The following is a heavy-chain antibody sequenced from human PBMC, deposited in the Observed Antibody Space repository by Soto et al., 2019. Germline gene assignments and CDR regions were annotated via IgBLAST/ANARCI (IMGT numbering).Heavy chain of an antibody. J-gene: IGHJ4*02. V-gene: IGHV2-5*02. CDR3: AHGSCTSADCYPNPYLDY. CDR2: IYWDGDE. CDR1: GFSLSTSAEG. D-gene: IGHD2-2*01. Sequence: QITLKESGPTLVKPTQTLTLTCTFSGFSLSTSAEGVGWIRQPPGKALEWLALIYWDGDERYSPSLKSRLTITKDTSKNQVVLTMTNMDPADTATYSCAHGSCTSADCYPNPYLDYWGQGILVIVSS.